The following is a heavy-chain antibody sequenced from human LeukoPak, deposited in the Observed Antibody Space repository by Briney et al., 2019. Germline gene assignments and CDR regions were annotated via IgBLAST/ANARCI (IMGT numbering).Heavy chain of an antibody. D-gene: IGHD3-16*01. CDR1: GYTFTGYD. Sequence: GASVKVSCKASGYTFTGYDMHWVRQAPGQGLEWMGWINPNSGGTNYAQKFQGRVTMTRDTSISTAYLQWSSLKASDTAMYYCARRSWGYYYYMDVWGKGTTVTVSS. CDR2: INPNSGGT. CDR3: ARRSWGYYYYMDV. V-gene: IGHV1-2*02. J-gene: IGHJ6*03.